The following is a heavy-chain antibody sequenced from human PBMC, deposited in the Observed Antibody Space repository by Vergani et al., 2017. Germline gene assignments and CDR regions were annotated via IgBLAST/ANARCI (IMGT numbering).Heavy chain of an antibody. V-gene: IGHV3-33*01. D-gene: IGHD6-19*01. J-gene: IGHJ3*02. Sequence: QVQLVESGGGVVQPGRSLRLSCAASGFTFSSYGMHWVRQAPGKGLEWVAVIWYDGSNKYYADSVKGRFTISRDNSKNTLYLQMNSLRAEDTAVYYCARDKTVSGLDAFDIWGQGTMVTVSS. CDR1: GFTFSSYG. CDR2: IWYDGSNK. CDR3: ARDKTVSGLDAFDI.